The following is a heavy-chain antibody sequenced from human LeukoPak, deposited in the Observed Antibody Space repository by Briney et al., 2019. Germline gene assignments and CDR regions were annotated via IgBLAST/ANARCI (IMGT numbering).Heavy chain of an antibody. D-gene: IGHD2-15*01. CDR1: GFTFSSYW. CDR3: ARVMEVVLPHFDY. J-gene: IGHJ4*02. CDR2: IKQDGSEK. Sequence: GGSLRLSCAASGFTFSSYWMSWVRQAPGKGLEWVANIKQDGSEKYYVDSVKGRFTISRDNAKNSLYLQMNSLRAEDTAVYYCARVMEVVLPHFDYWGQGTLVTVSS. V-gene: IGHV3-7*01.